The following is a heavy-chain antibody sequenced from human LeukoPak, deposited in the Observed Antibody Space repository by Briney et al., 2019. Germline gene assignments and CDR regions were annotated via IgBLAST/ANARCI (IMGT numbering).Heavy chain of an antibody. J-gene: IGHJ3*02. CDR2: ISTDSLTI. CDR1: GFTFSSHA. D-gene: IGHD1-26*01. V-gene: IGHV3-48*04. Sequence: QSGGSLRLSCVASGFTFSSHAMNWVRQAPGKGLEWISSISTDSLTIKYADFVSGQFTISRDNAEHLLFLQMNSLRAEDTAVYYCARKVQTGSHSGPFDIWGQGTLVTVSS. CDR3: ARKVQTGSHSGPFDI.